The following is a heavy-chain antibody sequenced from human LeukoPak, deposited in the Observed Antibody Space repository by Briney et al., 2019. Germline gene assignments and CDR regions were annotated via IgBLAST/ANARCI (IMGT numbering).Heavy chain of an antibody. CDR1: GYTFTSYG. Sequence: ASVKVSCKASGYTFTSYGISWVRQAPGQGLEWMGWISAYNGNTHYAQKLQGRVTMTTDTSTSTAYVELRSLRSDDTAVYYCARDRSEMAPGIQLWPIFDYWGQGTLVTVSS. CDR3: ARDRSEMAPGIQLWPIFDY. J-gene: IGHJ4*02. CDR2: ISAYNGNT. D-gene: IGHD5-18*01. V-gene: IGHV1-18*01.